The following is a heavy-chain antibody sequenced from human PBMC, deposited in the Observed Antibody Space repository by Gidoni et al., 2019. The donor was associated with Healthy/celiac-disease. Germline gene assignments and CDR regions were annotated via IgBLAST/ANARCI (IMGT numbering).Heavy chain of an antibody. CDR1: GGSISSSSYY. CDR3: ASTEQWMVDDAFDI. Sequence: QLQLQESGPGLVKPAETLSLTCTVPGGSISSSSYYWGWIRQPPGKGLEWIGSISYRGSTYYNPSLQSRVTISVDTSKNQFSLKLSSVTAADTAVYYCASTEQWMVDDAFDIWGQGTMVTVSS. V-gene: IGHV4-39*01. CDR2: ISYRGST. J-gene: IGHJ3*02. D-gene: IGHD6-19*01.